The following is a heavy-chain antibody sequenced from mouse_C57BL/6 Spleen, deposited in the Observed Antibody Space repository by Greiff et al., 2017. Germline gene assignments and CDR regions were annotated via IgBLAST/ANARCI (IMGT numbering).Heavy chain of an antibody. CDR3: ARDYYGSGYWFAY. D-gene: IGHD1-1*01. V-gene: IGHV1-69*01. Sequence: QVQLQQPGAELVMPGASVKLSCKASGYTFTSYWMHWVKQRPGQGLEWIGEIDPSDSYTNYNQKFKGKSTLTVDKSSSTAYMQLSSLTSEDYAVYYCARDYYGSGYWFAYWGQGTLVTVSA. CDR2: IDPSDSYT. CDR1: GYTFTSYW. J-gene: IGHJ3*01.